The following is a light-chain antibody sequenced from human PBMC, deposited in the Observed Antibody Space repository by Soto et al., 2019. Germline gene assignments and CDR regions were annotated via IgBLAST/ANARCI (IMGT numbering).Light chain of an antibody. CDR1: SSDVGGYNY. CDR2: EVS. Sequence: QSALTQPASVSGSPGQSITISCTGTSSDVGGYNYVSWYQQHPGKAPKLMIYEVSNRPSGVSNRFSGSRSGNTASLTISGLQAEDEADYYCSSYTSISTPVFGGGTQLTVL. CDR3: SSYTSISTPV. J-gene: IGLJ2*01. V-gene: IGLV2-14*01.